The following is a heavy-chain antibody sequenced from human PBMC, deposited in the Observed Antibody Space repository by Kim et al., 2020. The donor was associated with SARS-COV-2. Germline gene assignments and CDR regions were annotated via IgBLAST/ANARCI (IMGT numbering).Heavy chain of an antibody. Sequence: SETLSLTCTVSDGSVSSGRYFWSWIRQPPGKGLEWIGYMYYTGNTDYNPSLKSRVTISEGTSKNQVSLKLTSVTPADTAVYYCARGRNNFSGSGRRPFDDWGQGTPVSVTS. CDR3: ARGRNNFSGSGRRPFDD. CDR1: DGSVSSGRYF. CDR2: MYYTGNT. V-gene: IGHV4-61*01. J-gene: IGHJ4*02. D-gene: IGHD3-10*01.